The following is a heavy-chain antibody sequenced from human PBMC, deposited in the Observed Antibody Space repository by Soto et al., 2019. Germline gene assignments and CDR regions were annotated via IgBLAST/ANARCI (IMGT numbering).Heavy chain of an antibody. Sequence: SETLSLTCAVSGGSTSSGGYSWSWLRQPPGKGLEWIGYISHSGSTYYNPSLKSRVTISVDTSKNQFSLRLSSVTAADTAVYYCSRGGLLPDYWGQGTLVTVSS. D-gene: IGHD6-19*01. V-gene: IGHV4-30-2*01. J-gene: IGHJ4*02. CDR1: GGSTSSGGYS. CDR2: ISHSGST. CDR3: SRGGLLPDY.